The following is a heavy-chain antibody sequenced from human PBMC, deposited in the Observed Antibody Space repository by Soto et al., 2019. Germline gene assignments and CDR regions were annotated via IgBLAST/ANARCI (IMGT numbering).Heavy chain of an antibody. CDR3: AKYSPAGYYDGMDV. V-gene: IGHV3-23*01. CDR2: ISGSGGRK. J-gene: IGHJ6*02. Sequence: EVQLLESGGGLVQPGGSLRLSCAASGFTFSSYAMSWVRQAPGKGLEWVSGISGSGGRKYYADSVKGRFTISRDNSKNTLYVQMNSLRAEDTAVYFCAKYSPAGYYDGMDVWGQGTTVTVSS. CDR1: GFTFSSYA. D-gene: IGHD2-2*01.